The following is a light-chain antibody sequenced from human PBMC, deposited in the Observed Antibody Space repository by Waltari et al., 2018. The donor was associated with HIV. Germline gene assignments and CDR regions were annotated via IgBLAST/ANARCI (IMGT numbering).Light chain of an antibody. Sequence: QSALTQPASVSGSPGQSITISCTGTSSDVGSYNLVSCYQQHPGQAPKLMIYEGSKRPSGVSNRFSGSKSGNTASLTISGLQAEDEADYYCCSYAGSSTLEVFGGGTKLTVL. CDR3: CSYAGSSTLEV. CDR2: EGS. CDR1: SSDVGSYNL. V-gene: IGLV2-23*01. J-gene: IGLJ2*01.